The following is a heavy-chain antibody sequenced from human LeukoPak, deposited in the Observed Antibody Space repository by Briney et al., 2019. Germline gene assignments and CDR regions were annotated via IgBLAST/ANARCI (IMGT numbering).Heavy chain of an antibody. D-gene: IGHD6-19*01. CDR1: GYTFANSW. V-gene: IGHV5-51*01. Sequence: GESLKISCKCSGYTFANSWIAWVRQMPGRGLEWMGIIYPGDSDTRYSPSFQGQVTVSADKSISTAYLQWSSLKASDTAMYYCARKYGSGWPNWGQGTLVTVSS. CDR3: ARKYGSGWPN. J-gene: IGHJ4*02. CDR2: IYPGDSDT.